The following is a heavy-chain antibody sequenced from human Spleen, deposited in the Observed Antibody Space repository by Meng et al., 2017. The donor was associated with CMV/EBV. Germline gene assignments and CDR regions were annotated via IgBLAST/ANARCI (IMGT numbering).Heavy chain of an antibody. D-gene: IGHD3-10*01. V-gene: IGHV4-31*03. CDR3: GREPYGSGTYYD. J-gene: IGHJ4*02. CDR1: GGSVNSGGYF. Sequence: CTVSGGSVNSGGYFWSWIRQHPGEGLEWIGYIYYSGSTYYNPSLKSRVTISVDTSKNQFSLRLRSVTAADTAVYYCGREPYGSGTYYDWGQGTLVTVSS. CDR2: IYYSGST.